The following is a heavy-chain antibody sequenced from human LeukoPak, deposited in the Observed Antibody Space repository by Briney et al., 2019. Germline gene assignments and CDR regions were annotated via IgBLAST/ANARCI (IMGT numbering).Heavy chain of an antibody. J-gene: IGHJ3*02. D-gene: IGHD3-10*01. Sequence: PSETLSLTCTVSGGSISSGGYYWSWIRQPPGKGLEWIGYIYHSGSTYYNPSLKSRVTISVDRSKNQFSLKLSSVTAADTAVYYCASQQLWFGELGAFDIWGQGAMVTVSS. CDR3: ASQQLWFGELGAFDI. CDR1: GGSISSGGYY. CDR2: IYHSGST. V-gene: IGHV4-30-2*01.